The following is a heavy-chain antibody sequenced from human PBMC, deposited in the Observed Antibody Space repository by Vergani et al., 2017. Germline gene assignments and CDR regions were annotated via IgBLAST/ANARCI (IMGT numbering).Heavy chain of an antibody. Sequence: EVQLVESGGGLVQPGGSLRLSCAASGFTFSSYSMNWVRQAPGKGLEWVGRIRNDGTTEYPAPVKGRFAISRDDSKNTVFLQMNSLKTDDTAVYFCVADVPSQRSQIDFWGRGTLVTVSS. CDR2: IRNDGTT. CDR3: VADVPSQRSQIDF. J-gene: IGHJ4*02. V-gene: IGHV3-15*01. CDR1: GFTFSSYS. D-gene: IGHD3/OR15-3a*01.